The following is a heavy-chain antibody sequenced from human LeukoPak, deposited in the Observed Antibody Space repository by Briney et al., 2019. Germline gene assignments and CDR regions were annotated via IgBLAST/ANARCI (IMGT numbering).Heavy chain of an antibody. CDR1: GYTFTGYY. V-gene: IGHV1-2*02. CDR3: ARTREYSSSWYFPPFDP. D-gene: IGHD6-13*01. J-gene: IGHJ5*02. CDR2: INPNSGRT. Sequence: ASVKVSCKASGYTFTGYYMNWVRQAPGQGLEWMGWINPNSGRTNYAQNFQGRVTMTRDPSISTAHMELSGLTSNDTAVYYCARTREYSSSWYFPPFDPWGQGTLVTVSS.